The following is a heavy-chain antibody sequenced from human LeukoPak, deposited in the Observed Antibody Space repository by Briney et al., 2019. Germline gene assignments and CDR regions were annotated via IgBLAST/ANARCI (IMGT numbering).Heavy chain of an antibody. CDR3: AKVGYYFHSSAYFYALDY. D-gene: IGHD3-22*01. CDR1: GFTFGTYA. CDR2: ISHSGGST. Sequence: QPGGSLRLSCAASGFTFGTYAMSWVRQAPGKGLEWVSGISHSGGSTYYADSVKGRFTVSRDNSKNTLYLQMNSLRAEDTAVYYCAKVGYYFHSSAYFYALDYWGQGTLVTVSS. J-gene: IGHJ4*02. V-gene: IGHV3-23*01.